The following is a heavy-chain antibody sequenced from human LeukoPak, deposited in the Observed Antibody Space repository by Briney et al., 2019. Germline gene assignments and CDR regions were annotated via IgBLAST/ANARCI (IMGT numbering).Heavy chain of an antibody. CDR1: GFTFSSYA. D-gene: IGHD6-13*01. Sequence: GGSLRLSCAASGFTFSSYAMSWVRRAPGKGLEWVSGLSASGASTYYADSVKGRFTISRDNSNNTLYLQMNSLRAEDTAVYYCAKEGRYSSSWQYYFDYWGQGTLVTVSS. V-gene: IGHV3-23*01. J-gene: IGHJ4*02. CDR3: AKEGRYSSSWQYYFDY. CDR2: LSASGAST.